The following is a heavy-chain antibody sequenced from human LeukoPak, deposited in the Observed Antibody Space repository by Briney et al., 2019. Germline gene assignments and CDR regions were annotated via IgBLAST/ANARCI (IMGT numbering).Heavy chain of an antibody. CDR1: GFTFSTYT. CDR3: VPSPGSGSYRGRGY. V-gene: IGHV3-64D*06. D-gene: IGHD3-10*01. Sequence: GGSLRLSCSASGFTFSTYTMNWVRQAPRQVPGKGLEYVSGISSNGGSAYYGNSVKGRFTISRDNSKNTLYLQMSSLRAEDTAVYYCVPSPGSGSYRGRGYWGQGTLVTVSS. CDR2: ISSNGGSA. J-gene: IGHJ4*02.